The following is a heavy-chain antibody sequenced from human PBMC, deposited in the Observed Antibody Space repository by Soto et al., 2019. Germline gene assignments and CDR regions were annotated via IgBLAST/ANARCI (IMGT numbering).Heavy chain of an antibody. J-gene: IGHJ3*02. CDR1: GFTFSSYG. Sequence: QVQLVESGGGVVQPGRSLRLSCAASGFTFSSYGMHWVRQAPGKGLEWVAVIWYDGSNKYYADSVKGRFTISRDNSKNTLYLQMNSLRAEDTAVYYCARDWDTAMVYPPPYAFDIWGQGTMVTVSS. CDR3: ARDWDTAMVYPPPYAFDI. CDR2: IWYDGSNK. D-gene: IGHD5-18*01. V-gene: IGHV3-33*01.